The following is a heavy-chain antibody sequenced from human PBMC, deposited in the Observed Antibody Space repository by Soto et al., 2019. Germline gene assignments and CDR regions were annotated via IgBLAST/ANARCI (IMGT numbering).Heavy chain of an antibody. V-gene: IGHV3-23*01. CDR2: IGGSGGDT. CDR1: GFAFSSYA. Sequence: EVQLLASGGGLVQPGGSLRLSCAASGFAFSSYAMSWVRQGPGNGLEWVSDIGGSGGDTFYADSVKGRFTVSKDNAENTLSLQLNSLRVEETARYYFARRTWMGLDDDWGQGILVTVSS. J-gene: IGHJ4*02. CDR3: ARRTWMGLDDD. D-gene: IGHD2-2*03.